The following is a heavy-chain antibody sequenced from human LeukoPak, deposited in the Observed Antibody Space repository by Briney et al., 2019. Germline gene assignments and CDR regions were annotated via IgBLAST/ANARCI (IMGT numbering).Heavy chain of an antibody. Sequence: PSETLSLTCTVSGGSVSSGSYYWSWIRQPAGKGLEWIGRIYTSGITNYNPSLKSRVTISVDTSKNQFSLELSSVTAADTAVYYCARVTDFWSGWNAFDIWGRGTMVTVSS. V-gene: IGHV4-61*02. J-gene: IGHJ3*02. CDR2: IYTSGIT. CDR1: GGSVSSGSYY. CDR3: ARVTDFWSGWNAFDI. D-gene: IGHD3-3*01.